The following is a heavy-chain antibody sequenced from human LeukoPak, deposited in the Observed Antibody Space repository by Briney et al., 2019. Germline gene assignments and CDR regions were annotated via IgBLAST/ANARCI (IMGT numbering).Heavy chain of an antibody. J-gene: IGHJ4*02. CDR2: IYYSGST. D-gene: IGHD6-13*01. Sequence: KASETLSLTCTVSGGSISSYYWSWIRQPPGKGPECIGYIYYSGSTNYNPSLKSRVTISVDTSKNQFSLKLSSVTAADTAVYYCARAKYSSSWYLDYWGQGTLVTVSS. V-gene: IGHV4-59*01. CDR3: ARAKYSSSWYLDY. CDR1: GGSISSYY.